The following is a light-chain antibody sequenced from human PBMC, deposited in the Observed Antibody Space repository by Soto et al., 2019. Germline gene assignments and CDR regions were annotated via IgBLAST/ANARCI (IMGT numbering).Light chain of an antibody. J-gene: IGLJ1*01. CDR2: EVT. V-gene: IGLV2-8*01. CDR1: SSDLGGHFH. Sequence: QSALTQPPSASGSPGQSVTISCTGTSSDLGGHFHVSWYQQHPGKAPKLLIYEVTKRPSGVPDRFSGSKSGNTASLTVSGLLAEDEADYYCSSYGDRNKDVFGTGTKLTVL. CDR3: SSYGDRNKDV.